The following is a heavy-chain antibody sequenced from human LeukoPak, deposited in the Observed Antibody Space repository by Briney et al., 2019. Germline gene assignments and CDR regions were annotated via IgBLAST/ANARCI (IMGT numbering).Heavy chain of an antibody. J-gene: IGHJ4*02. CDR3: TRGYCSSSSCFHSDY. D-gene: IGHD2-2*01. CDR2: MNPNSGNA. Sequence: GASVKVSCKASGYTFTSYDINWVRQAPGQGLEWMGWMNPNSGNAGYAQQFQGRVAMTRITSIDTAYMELSSLRSDDTAVYYCTRGYCSSSSCFHSDYWGQGTLVTVSS. V-gene: IGHV1-8*02. CDR1: GYTFTSYD.